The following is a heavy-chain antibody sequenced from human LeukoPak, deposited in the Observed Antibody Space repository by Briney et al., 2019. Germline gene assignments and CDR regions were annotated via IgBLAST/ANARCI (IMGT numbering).Heavy chain of an antibody. D-gene: IGHD6-19*01. CDR1: GGSFSGYY. J-gene: IGHJ1*01. CDR3: ARYIAVAGIGGEYFQH. V-gene: IGHV4-34*01. Sequence: PSETLSLTCAVYGGSFSGYYWSWIRQPPGKGLEWIGEINHSGRTNYNPSLKSRVTISVDTSKNHFSLKLSSVTAADTAMYFCARYIAVAGIGGEYFQHWGQGTLVTVPS. CDR2: INHSGRT.